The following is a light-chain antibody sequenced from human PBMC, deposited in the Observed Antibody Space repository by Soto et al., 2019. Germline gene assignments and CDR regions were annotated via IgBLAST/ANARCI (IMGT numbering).Light chain of an antibody. V-gene: IGKV3-11*01. CDR2: DAS. J-gene: IGKJ5*01. CDR3: QQRSTWPT. Sequence: VLTQSPATLSLSPGKRSNISCRASESVDFHLAWYQQKPGHAPRLLIYDASVRATGTPARFSGSGSGTVFTLTISSPEPEDFALYYCQQRSTWPTFGQGTRLEIK. CDR1: ESVDFH.